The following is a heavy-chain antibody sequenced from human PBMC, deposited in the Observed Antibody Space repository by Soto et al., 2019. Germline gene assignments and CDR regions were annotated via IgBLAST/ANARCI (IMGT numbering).Heavy chain of an antibody. V-gene: IGHV3-23*01. D-gene: IGHD6-19*01. CDR2: ISGSGTGT. Sequence: EVQLLESGGGSAQFGGSLRLSCAASRFTFSTYAMSWVRQAPGKGLEWVSAISGSGTGTYYTDSVKGRYTISRDNSKNTLYLQMNSLRAEDTALYYCAKDSAEVAGAFDYWGQGTLVTVSS. J-gene: IGHJ4*02. CDR1: RFTFSTYA. CDR3: AKDSAEVAGAFDY.